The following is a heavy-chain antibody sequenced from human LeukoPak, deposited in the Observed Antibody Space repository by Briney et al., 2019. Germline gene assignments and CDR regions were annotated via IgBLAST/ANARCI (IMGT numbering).Heavy chain of an antibody. CDR2: IGDSGGGI. J-gene: IGHJ6*02. D-gene: IGHD5-24*01. Sequence: GGSLRLSCAASGFTFSNSAMNWVRQAPGKGLEWVTTIGDSGGGIHYADSVKGRFTISRDNSKNTLYLQMSSLRVEDTAVYYCVRSYNMDVWGQGTTVTVSS. V-gene: IGHV3-23*01. CDR3: VRSYNMDV. CDR1: GFTFSNSA.